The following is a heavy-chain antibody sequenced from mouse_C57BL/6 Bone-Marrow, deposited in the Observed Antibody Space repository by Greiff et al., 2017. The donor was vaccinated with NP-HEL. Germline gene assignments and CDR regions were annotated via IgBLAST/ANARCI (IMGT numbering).Heavy chain of an antibody. CDR3: ARREVYDYFDY. CDR1: GYTFTSYG. V-gene: IGHV1-81*01. Sequence: QVQLKQSGAELARPGASVKLSCKASGYTFTSYGISWVKQRTGQGLEWIGEIYPRSGNTYYNEKFKGKATLTADKSSSTAYMKLRSLTSEDSAVYFCARREVYDYFDYWGQGTTLTVSS. D-gene: IGHD2-3*01. J-gene: IGHJ2*01. CDR2: IYPRSGNT.